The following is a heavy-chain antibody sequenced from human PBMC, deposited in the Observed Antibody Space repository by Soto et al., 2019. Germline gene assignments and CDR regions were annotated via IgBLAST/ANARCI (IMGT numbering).Heavy chain of an antibody. CDR1: GYTFSNSG. V-gene: IGHV1-18*01. J-gene: IGHJ5*02. CDR3: ARDSPPFDP. Sequence: ASVKVSCKAFGYTFSNSGISWVRQAPGERLEWMGWISGYSGNTNYAQKFQDRLTMTTDTSTGTAYMELRSLRSDDTAVYYCARDSPPFDPWGQGTLVTVSS. CDR2: ISGYSGNT.